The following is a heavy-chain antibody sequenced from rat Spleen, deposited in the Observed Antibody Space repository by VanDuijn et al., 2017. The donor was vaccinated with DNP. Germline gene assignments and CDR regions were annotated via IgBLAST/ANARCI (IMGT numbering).Heavy chain of an antibody. CDR2: IRYDGGGT. D-gene: IGHD1-7*01. CDR1: GFTFSDYY. Sequence: EVQLVESGGDLVQPGRSLKLFCAASGFTFSDYYMAWFRQAPTKGLEWVAYIRYDGGGTKYGDSVRGRFTISRDNAKSILYLQMDSLKSEDTATYYCARWTRYFDYWGQGVMVTVSS. V-gene: IGHV5-7*01. J-gene: IGHJ2*01. CDR3: ARWTRYFDY.